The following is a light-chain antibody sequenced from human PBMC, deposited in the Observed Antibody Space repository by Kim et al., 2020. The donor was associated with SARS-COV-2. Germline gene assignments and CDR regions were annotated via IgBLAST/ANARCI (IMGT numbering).Light chain of an antibody. CDR2: LAS. J-gene: IGKJ4*01. CDR3: MQAVQSLT. Sequence: DIVMTQSPLSLPVTPGEPASISCRSSQSLLYSDGYNYLDWYLQKPGQSPQLLIYLASKRASGVPDRFSGNGSGTDFTLKISRVEAEDVGIYYCMQAVQSLTFGGGTKVDIK. V-gene: IGKV2-28*01. CDR1: QSLLYSDGYNY.